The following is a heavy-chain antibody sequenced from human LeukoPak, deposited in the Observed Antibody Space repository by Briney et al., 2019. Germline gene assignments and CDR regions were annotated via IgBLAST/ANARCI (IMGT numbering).Heavy chain of an antibody. CDR1: GSTFSTYE. V-gene: IGHV3-30*02. Sequence: GGSLRLSCAASGSTFSTYEMNWVRQAPGKGLEWVAFIRYDGSNKYYADSVKGRFTISRDNSKNTLYLQMNSLRAEDTAVYYCAKRLGEMATIDYWGQGTLVTVSS. J-gene: IGHJ4*02. D-gene: IGHD5-24*01. CDR3: AKRLGEMATIDY. CDR2: IRYDGSNK.